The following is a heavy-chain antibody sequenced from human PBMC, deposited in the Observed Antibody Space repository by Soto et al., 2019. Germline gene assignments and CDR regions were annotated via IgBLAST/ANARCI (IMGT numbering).Heavy chain of an antibody. J-gene: IGHJ6*03. V-gene: IGHV1-8*01. D-gene: IGHD4-4*01. CDR2: MNPNSGNT. Sequence: ASVKVSCKASGYTFTSYDINWVRQATGQGLEWMGWMNPNSGNTGYAQKFQGRVTMTRNTSISTAYMELSSLRSEDTAVYYCARGLMVTTSHYYYYMDVWGKGTTVTVSS. CDR3: ARGLMVTTSHYYYYMDV. CDR1: GYTFTSYD.